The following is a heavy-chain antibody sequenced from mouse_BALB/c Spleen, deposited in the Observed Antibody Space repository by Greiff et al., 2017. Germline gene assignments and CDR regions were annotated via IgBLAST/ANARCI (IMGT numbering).Heavy chain of an antibody. Sequence: VQLQQSGTVLARPGASVKMSCKASGYSFTSYWMHWVKQRPGQGLEWIGAIYPGNSDTSYNQKFKGKAKLTAVTSASTAYMELSSLTNEDSAVYYCTRMTSDSSGQGFAYWGQGTLVTVSA. J-gene: IGHJ3*01. D-gene: IGHD3-2*01. V-gene: IGHV1-5*01. CDR3: TRMTSDSSGQGFAY. CDR1: GYSFTSYW. CDR2: IYPGNSDT.